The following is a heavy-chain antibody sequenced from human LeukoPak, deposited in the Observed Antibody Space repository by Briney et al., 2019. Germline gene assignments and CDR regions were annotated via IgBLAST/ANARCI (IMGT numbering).Heavy chain of an antibody. Sequence: GGSLRLSCAASGLIVSRNYMSWVRQAPGKGVEGVSVIYSGGSTYYADSVKGRFTISRGHSKNPRFLPVNRLRGDDTAVYYCARVSKYSSSDAFDIWGQGTMVTVSS. CDR2: IYSGGST. CDR3: ARVSKYSSSDAFDI. V-gene: IGHV3-53*01. CDR1: GLIVSRNY. J-gene: IGHJ3*02. D-gene: IGHD6-6*01.